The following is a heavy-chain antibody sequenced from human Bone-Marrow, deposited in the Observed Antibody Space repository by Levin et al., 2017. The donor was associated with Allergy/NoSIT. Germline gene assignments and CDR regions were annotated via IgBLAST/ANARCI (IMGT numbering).Heavy chain of an antibody. V-gene: IGHV3-30-3*01. CDR1: GFTFNTYD. J-gene: IGHJ6*02. Sequence: GGSLRLSCAASGFTFNTYDIHWVRQAPGKGLGWVAFISFDGSNKHYADSVKGRFTISRDNSENTLYLQMNSLRAEDTAVYYCARDGQLGNYYYYGIDVWGQGTTVTVSS. D-gene: IGHD6-13*01. CDR2: ISFDGSNK. CDR3: ARDGQLGNYYYYGIDV.